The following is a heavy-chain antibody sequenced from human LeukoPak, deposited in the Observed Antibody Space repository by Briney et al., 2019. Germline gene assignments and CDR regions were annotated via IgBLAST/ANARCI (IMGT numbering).Heavy chain of an antibody. J-gene: IGHJ4*02. V-gene: IGHV3-30*02. CDR2: IRYDGSNK. CDR3: ARLYDSSGYPLDY. CDR1: GFTFSSYG. D-gene: IGHD3-22*01. Sequence: GGSLRLSCAASGFTFSSYGMHWVRQAPGKGLEWVAFIRYDGSNKYYADSVKGRFTISGDNAKNSLYLQMNSLRAEDTAVYYCARLYDSSGYPLDYWGQGTLVTVSS.